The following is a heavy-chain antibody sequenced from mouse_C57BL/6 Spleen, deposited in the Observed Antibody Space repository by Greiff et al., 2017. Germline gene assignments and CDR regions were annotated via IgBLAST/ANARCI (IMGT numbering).Heavy chain of an antibody. Sequence: VQLKQSGAELVKPGASVKISCKASGYASSSYWMNWVKQRPGKGLEWIGQIYPGDGDTNYNGKFKGKATLTADKSSSTAYMQLSSLTSEDSAVYFCARGGYDYDERLAYWGQGTLVTVSA. D-gene: IGHD2-4*01. CDR2: IYPGDGDT. J-gene: IGHJ3*01. CDR3: ARGGYDYDERLAY. CDR1: GYASSSYW. V-gene: IGHV1-80*01.